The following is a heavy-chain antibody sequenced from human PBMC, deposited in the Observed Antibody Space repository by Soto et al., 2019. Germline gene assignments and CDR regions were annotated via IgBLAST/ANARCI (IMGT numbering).Heavy chain of an antibody. J-gene: IGHJ6*02. V-gene: IGHV4-31*03. CDR1: ACSLSNAGYY. D-gene: IGHD3-22*01. Sequence: PSETMSLTCTCSACSLSNAGYYWSWIRQHPGKGLEWIGYIYYSGSTYYNPSLKSRVTISVDTSKNQFSLKLSSVTAADTAVYHCARDPIVGGMDVWGQGTTVTVS. CDR2: IYYSGST. CDR3: ARDPIVGGMDV.